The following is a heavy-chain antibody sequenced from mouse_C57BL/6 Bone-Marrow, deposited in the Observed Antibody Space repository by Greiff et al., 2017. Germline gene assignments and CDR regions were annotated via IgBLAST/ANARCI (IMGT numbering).Heavy chain of an antibody. CDR3: TRDYDSTLYWYVDV. CDR2: ISSGGDYI. CDR1: GFTFSSYA. J-gene: IGHJ1*03. D-gene: IGHD1-1*01. Sequence: DVMLVEPGAGLVKPGGSLKLSCAASGFTFSSYAMSWVRQTPEKRLEWVADISSGGDYINYADTVKGRFTISIDNARNTLYLQMSSLKPEDSAMYYCTRDYDSTLYWYVDVWGTGTTVTVSS. V-gene: IGHV5-9-1*02.